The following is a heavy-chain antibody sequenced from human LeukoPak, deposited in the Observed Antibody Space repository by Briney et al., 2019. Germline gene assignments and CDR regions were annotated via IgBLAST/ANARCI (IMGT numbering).Heavy chain of an antibody. CDR1: GLTFSRHS. CDR3: APSGSGSYYRTTNNWFDP. J-gene: IGHJ5*02. D-gene: IGHD3-10*01. Sequence: GGSLRLSCVDSGLTFSRHSMNWVRQAPGKGLEWVSYINGGGSPIYYADSVRGRFTISRDNAKNTLYLQMNSLRAEDTAVYYCAPSGSGSYYRTTNNWFDPWGQGTLVTVSS. CDR2: INGGGSPI. V-gene: IGHV3-48*01.